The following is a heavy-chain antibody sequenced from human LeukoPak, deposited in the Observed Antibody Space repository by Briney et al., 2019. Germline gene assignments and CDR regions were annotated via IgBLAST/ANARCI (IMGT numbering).Heavy chain of an antibody. V-gene: IGHV4-34*01. CDR1: GGSFSGYY. CDR3: ARGYSYGHQDY. CDR2: INHSGST. D-gene: IGHD5-18*01. J-gene: IGHJ4*02. Sequence: SETLSLTCAVYGGSFSGYYWSWIRQPPGKGLEGIGEINHSGSTNYNPSLKSRVTISVDTSKNQFSLKLSSVTAADTAVYYCARGYSYGHQDYWGQGTLVTVSS.